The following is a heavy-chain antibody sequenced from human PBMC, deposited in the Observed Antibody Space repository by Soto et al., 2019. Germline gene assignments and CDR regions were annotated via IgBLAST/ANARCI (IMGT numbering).Heavy chain of an antibody. CDR2: INPNSGGT. Sequence: ASVKVSCKASGYTFTGYYMHWVRQAPGQGLEWMGWINPNSGGTNYAQKFQGRVTITADESTSTAYMELSSLRSEDTAVYYCASCSSTSCYTIGYYYYGMDVWGQGTTVTVSS. J-gene: IGHJ6*02. D-gene: IGHD2-2*02. CDR3: ASCSSTSCYTIGYYYYGMDV. CDR1: GYTFTGYY. V-gene: IGHV1-2*02.